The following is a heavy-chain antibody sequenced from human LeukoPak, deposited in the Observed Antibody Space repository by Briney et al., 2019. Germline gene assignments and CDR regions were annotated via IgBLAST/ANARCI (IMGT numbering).Heavy chain of an antibody. D-gene: IGHD3-10*01. J-gene: IGHJ4*02. CDR1: GFPFSSYG. Sequence: PGRSLRLSCAASGFPFSSYGMHWVRQAPGKGLEWVAVISYDGSNKYYADSVKGRFTISRDNSKNTLYLQMNSLRAEDTAVYYCAKSSGLWFGEFPFDYWGQGTLVTVSS. V-gene: IGHV3-30*18. CDR2: ISYDGSNK. CDR3: AKSSGLWFGEFPFDY.